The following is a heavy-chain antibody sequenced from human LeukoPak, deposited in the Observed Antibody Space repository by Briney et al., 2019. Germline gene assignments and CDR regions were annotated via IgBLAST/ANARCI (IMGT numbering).Heavy chain of an antibody. V-gene: IGHV1-69*13. CDR1: GGTFSSYA. CDR2: IIPIFGTA. J-gene: IGHJ4*02. Sequence: SVKVSCKASGGTFSSYAISWVRQAPGQGLEWMGGIIPIFGTANYAQKLQGRVTITADESTSTAYMELSSLRSEDTAVYYCAREGAITMIVNGEAYFDYWGQGTLVTVSS. CDR3: AREGAITMIVNGEAYFDY. D-gene: IGHD3-22*01.